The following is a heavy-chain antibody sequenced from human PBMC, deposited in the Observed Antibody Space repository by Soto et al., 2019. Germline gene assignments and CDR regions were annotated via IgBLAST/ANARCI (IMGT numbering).Heavy chain of an antibody. Sequence: GVSLRLSCAASGFTFSSYAMSWVRQAPGKGLEWVSAISGSGGSTYYADSVKGRFTISRDNSKNTLYLQMNSLRAEDTAVYYCAKGGSNIVLMVYATYFDYWGQGTLVTVSS. CDR2: ISGSGGST. CDR3: AKGGSNIVLMVYATYFDY. V-gene: IGHV3-23*01. CDR1: GFTFSSYA. D-gene: IGHD2-8*01. J-gene: IGHJ4*02.